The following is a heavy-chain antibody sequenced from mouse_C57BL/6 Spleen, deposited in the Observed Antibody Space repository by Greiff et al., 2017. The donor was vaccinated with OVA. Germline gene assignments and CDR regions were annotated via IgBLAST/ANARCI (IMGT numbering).Heavy chain of an antibody. D-gene: IGHD3-2*02. J-gene: IGHJ2*01. CDR3: ARRGAQAPFDY. V-gene: IGHV5-12*01. Sequence: EVHLVESGGGLVQPGGSLKLSCAASGFTFSDYYMYWVRQTPEKRLEWVAYISNGGGSTYYPDTVKGRFTISRDNAKNTLYLQMSRLKSEDTAMYYCARRGAQAPFDYWGQGTTLTVSS. CDR2: ISNGGGST. CDR1: GFTFSDYY.